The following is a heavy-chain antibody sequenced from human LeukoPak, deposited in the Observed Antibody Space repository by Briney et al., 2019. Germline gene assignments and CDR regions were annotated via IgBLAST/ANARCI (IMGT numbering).Heavy chain of an antibody. CDR1: GGSFSGYY. Sequence: SETLSLTCAVYGGSFSGYYWSWIRQPPGKRLEWIGEINHSGSTNYNPSLKSRVTISVDTSKNQFSLKLSSVTAADTAVYYCARGQGGATSFDYWGQGTLVTVSS. J-gene: IGHJ4*02. CDR2: INHSGST. CDR3: ARGQGGATSFDY. D-gene: IGHD1-26*01. V-gene: IGHV4-34*01.